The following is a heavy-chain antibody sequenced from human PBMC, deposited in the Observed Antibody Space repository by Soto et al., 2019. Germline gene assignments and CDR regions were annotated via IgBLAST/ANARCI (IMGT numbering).Heavy chain of an antibody. CDR3: AGRYEQGDN. J-gene: IGHJ4*01. Sequence: GGSLRLSCAAAGFTFSSYSMNWVRQALGKGLEWVSYISGSSSTIYSADSVKARFTISRDNAKASLYLQMRSLRDEDTAVYYCAGRYEQGDNWGQGTRVTVSS. D-gene: IGHD1-1*01. CDR2: ISGSSSTI. CDR1: GFTFSSYS. V-gene: IGHV3-48*02.